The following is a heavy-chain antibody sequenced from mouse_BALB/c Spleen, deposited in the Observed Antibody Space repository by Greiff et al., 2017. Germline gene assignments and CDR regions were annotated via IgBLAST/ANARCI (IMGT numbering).Heavy chain of an antibody. Sequence: QVQLKQSGAELVRPGTSVKVSCKASGYAFTNYLIEWVKQRPGQGLEWIGVINPGSGGTNYNEKFKGKATLTADKSSSTAYMQLSSLTSDDSAVYFCARGEHYRYDGAYWGQGTLVTVSA. J-gene: IGHJ3*01. V-gene: IGHV1-54*03. CDR1: GYAFTNYL. CDR2: INPGSGGT. CDR3: ARGEHYRYDGAY. D-gene: IGHD2-14*01.